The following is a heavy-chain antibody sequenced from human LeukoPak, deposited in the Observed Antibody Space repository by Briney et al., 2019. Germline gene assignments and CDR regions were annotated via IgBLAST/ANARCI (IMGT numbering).Heavy chain of an antibody. J-gene: IGHJ4*02. D-gene: IGHD5-18*01. CDR3: AREGYGS. CDR1: GFTFSSYG. V-gene: IGHV3-53*01. Sequence: GGSLRLSCGASGFTFSSYGMSWVRQAPGKGLEWVSVIYSGGSTYYADSVKGRFTISRDNSKNTLYLQMNSLRAEDTAVYYCAREGYGSWGQGTLVTVSS. CDR2: IYSGGST.